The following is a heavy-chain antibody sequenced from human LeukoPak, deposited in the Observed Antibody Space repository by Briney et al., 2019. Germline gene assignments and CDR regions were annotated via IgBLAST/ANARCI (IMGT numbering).Heavy chain of an antibody. CDR2: INAGNGNT. V-gene: IGHV1-3*01. D-gene: IGHD3-22*01. Sequence: ASVKVSCKASGYIFTSYAMHWVRQAPGQRLEWMGWINAGNGNTKYSQKFQGRVTITRDTSASTVYMELSSLRSEDTAVYYCARDLSYYYDSSGLSVVDYWGQGTLVTVSS. J-gene: IGHJ4*02. CDR1: GYIFTSYA. CDR3: ARDLSYYYDSSGLSVVDY.